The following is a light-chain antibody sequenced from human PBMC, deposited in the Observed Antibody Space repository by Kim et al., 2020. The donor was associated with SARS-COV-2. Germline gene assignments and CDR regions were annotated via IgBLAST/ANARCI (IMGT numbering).Light chain of an antibody. CDR1: TGTVTSDHY. CDR3: LLSYGGARV. J-gene: IGLJ3*02. V-gene: IGLV7-46*01. Sequence: PGGTVTVTCGSSTGTVTSDHYPYWLQQRPGHVPTTLIYDTTYKHSWTPARFSGALIGGKAVLTLSGAQPEDEADYYCLLSYGGARVFGGGTQLTVL. CDR2: DTT.